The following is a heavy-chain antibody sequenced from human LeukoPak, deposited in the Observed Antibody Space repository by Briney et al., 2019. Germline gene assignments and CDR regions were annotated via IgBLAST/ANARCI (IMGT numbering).Heavy chain of an antibody. D-gene: IGHD3-22*01. CDR2: INSDGSST. Sequence: GGSLRLSCAASGFTFSSNWMHWVRHAPGKGLVWVSRINSDGSSTNYADSVKGRFTISRDNAKNTLYLQMNSLRAEDTAVYYCARDSPGYYDSSGYHNAEYFQHWGQGTLVTVSS. CDR1: GFTFSSNW. J-gene: IGHJ1*01. V-gene: IGHV3-74*01. CDR3: ARDSPGYYDSSGYHNAEYFQH.